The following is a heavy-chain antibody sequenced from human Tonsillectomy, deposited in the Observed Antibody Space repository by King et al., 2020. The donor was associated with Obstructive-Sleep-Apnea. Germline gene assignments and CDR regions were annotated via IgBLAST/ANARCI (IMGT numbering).Heavy chain of an antibody. V-gene: IGHV4-31*03. Sequence: VQLQESGPGLVKPSQTLSLTCTVSGVSISSGGYFWSWIRQHPGQGLEWIGHIYYSGSTYYNPTLKSRVTISVDTSKNQFSLKLSSVTAADTAVYYCARDRGIAAAGSNYGMDVWGQGTTVTVSS. D-gene: IGHD6-13*01. CDR2: IYYSGST. CDR3: ARDRGIAAAGSNYGMDV. CDR1: GVSISSGGYF. J-gene: IGHJ6*02.